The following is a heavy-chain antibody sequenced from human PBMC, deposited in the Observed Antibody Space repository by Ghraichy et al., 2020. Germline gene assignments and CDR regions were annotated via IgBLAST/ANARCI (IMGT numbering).Heavy chain of an antibody. D-gene: IGHD5-24*01. Sequence: GGSLRLSCAASGFTFSSYSMNWVRQAPGKGLEWVSSISSSSSYIYYADSVKGRFTISRDNAKNSLYLQMNSLRAEDTAVYYCARDRDGYNRGDAFDIWGQGTMVTVSS. J-gene: IGHJ3*02. CDR1: GFTFSSYS. CDR3: ARDRDGYNRGDAFDI. V-gene: IGHV3-21*01. CDR2: ISSSSSYI.